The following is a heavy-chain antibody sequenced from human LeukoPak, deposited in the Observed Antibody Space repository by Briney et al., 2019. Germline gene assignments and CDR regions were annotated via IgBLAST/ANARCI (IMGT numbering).Heavy chain of an antibody. Sequence: SETLSLTCTVSGGSIRANSYYWAWIRQPPRKGLEWIGTLYYNGSTDLNPSLKSRVTISVDTSRNHFSLSLNSVTAADTATYYCARHPRDDYGGFGLDSWGQGILVSVYS. CDR3: ARHPRDDYGGFGLDS. CDR1: GGSIRANSYY. D-gene: IGHD4-23*01. CDR2: LYYNGST. J-gene: IGHJ4*02. V-gene: IGHV4-39*01.